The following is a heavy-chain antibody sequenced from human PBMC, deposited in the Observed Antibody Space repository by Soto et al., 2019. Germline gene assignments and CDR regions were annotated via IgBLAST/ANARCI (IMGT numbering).Heavy chain of an antibody. V-gene: IGHV3-21*01. D-gene: IGHD2-2*01. CDR1: GFTFSRYS. J-gene: IGHJ6*02. Sequence: GGSLRLSCAASGFTFSRYSMNWVRQAPGKGLEWVSSISSSSSYIYYADSVKGRFTISRDNAKNSLYLQMNSLRAEDTAVYYCARDIVVVPAAMSGRYYYYGMDVWGQGTTVTVSS. CDR3: ARDIVVVPAAMSGRYYYYGMDV. CDR2: ISSSSSYI.